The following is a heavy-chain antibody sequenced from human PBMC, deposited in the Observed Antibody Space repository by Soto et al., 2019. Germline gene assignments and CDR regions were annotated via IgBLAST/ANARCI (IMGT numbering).Heavy chain of an antibody. CDR3: ARGSIAVGSRPYYSEY. CDR2: IYYSVST. J-gene: IGHJ4*02. CDR1: GGSISSYY. D-gene: IGHD6-19*01. Sequence: SETLSLTCTVSGGSISSYYWTWIRQPPGKGLEWIGYIYYSVSTNYNPSLKSRVTISVDTSKNQFSLKLSSVTAADTAVYYCARGSIAVGSRPYYSEYWGQGNLVTVSS. V-gene: IGHV4-59*01.